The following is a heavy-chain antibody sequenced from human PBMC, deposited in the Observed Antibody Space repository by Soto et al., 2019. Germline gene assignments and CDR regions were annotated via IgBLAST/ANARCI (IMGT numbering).Heavy chain of an antibody. CDR1: GFTFSSYA. CDR3: ATIQLWSPVDY. D-gene: IGHD5-18*01. J-gene: IGHJ4*02. CDR2: ISYDGSNK. V-gene: IGHV3-30-3*01. Sequence: GGSLRLSCAASGFTFSSYAMHWVRQAPGKGLERVAVISYDGSNKYYADSVKGRFTISRDNSKNTLYLQMNSLRAEDTAVYYCATIQLWSPVDYWGQGTLVTVSS.